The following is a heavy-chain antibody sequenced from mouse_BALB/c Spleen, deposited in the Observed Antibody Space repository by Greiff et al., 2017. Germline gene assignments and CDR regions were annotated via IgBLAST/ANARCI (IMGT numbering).Heavy chain of an antibody. CDR2: IWGDGST. CDR3: AREGDYDGSAWFAY. Sequence: QVQLKQSGPGLVAPSQSLSITCTVSGFSLTGYGVNWVRQPPGKGLEWLGMIWGDGSTDYNSALKSRLSISKDNSKSQVFLKMNSLQTDDTARYYCAREGDYDGSAWFAYWGQGTLDTVSA. D-gene: IGHD2-4*01. V-gene: IGHV2-6-7*01. CDR1: GFSLTGYG. J-gene: IGHJ3*01.